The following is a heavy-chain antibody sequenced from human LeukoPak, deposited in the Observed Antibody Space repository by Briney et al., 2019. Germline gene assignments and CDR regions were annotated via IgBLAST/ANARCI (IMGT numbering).Heavy chain of an antibody. CDR2: INPNSGGT. J-gene: IGHJ4*02. D-gene: IGHD6-6*01. V-gene: IGHV1-2*02. CDR3: ALWGSYSSSTFDY. CDR1: GYTFTGYY. Sequence: ASVAVSCKASGYTFTGYYMHWVRQAPGQGLEWMGWINPNSGGTNYAQKFQGRVTMTRDTSISTAYMELSRLRSDDTAVYYCALWGSYSSSTFDYGGQGTLVTVSS.